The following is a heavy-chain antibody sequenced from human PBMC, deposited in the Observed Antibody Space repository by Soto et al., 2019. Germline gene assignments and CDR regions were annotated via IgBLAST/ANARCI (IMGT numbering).Heavy chain of an antibody. CDR3: ALDILTGYVHYGMDV. V-gene: IGHV3-30-3*01. CDR2: ISYDGSNK. Sequence: QVQLVESGGGVVQPGRSLRLSCAASGFTFSSYAMHWVRQAPGKGLEWVAVISYDGSNKYYADSVKGRFTISRDNSKNTLYLQMNSLRAEETAVYYCALDILTGYVHYGMDVWGQGTTFTVSS. J-gene: IGHJ6*02. D-gene: IGHD3-9*01. CDR1: GFTFSSYA.